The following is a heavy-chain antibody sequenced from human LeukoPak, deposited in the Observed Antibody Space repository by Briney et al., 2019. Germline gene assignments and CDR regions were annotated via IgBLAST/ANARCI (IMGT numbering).Heavy chain of an antibody. V-gene: IGHV3-11*05. Sequence: GGSLRLSCAASGFTFSDYYMSWIRQAPGKGLEWVSYISGSSSFTKYADSVKGRFTISRDNAKNSLYLQMSSLRAEDTAVYYCATDNSYGSGSYYTWGQETLVTVSS. CDR1: GFTFSDYY. J-gene: IGHJ4*02. CDR3: ATDNSYGSGSYYT. D-gene: IGHD3-10*01. CDR2: ISGSSSFT.